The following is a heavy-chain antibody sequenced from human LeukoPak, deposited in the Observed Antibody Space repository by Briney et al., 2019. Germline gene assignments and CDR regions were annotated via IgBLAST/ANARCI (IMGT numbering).Heavy chain of an antibody. CDR1: GGSISSSNFY. CDR2: IYYSGSA. CDR3: ARDTYYYDSSGYLYFDY. D-gene: IGHD3-22*01. Sequence: SETLSLTCTVSGGSISSSNFYWGWIRQPPGKGLEWIGSIYYSGSAYYNPSLKSRVTISVDTSKNQFSLKLSSVTAADTAVYYCARDTYYYDSSGYLYFDYWGQGTLVTVSS. V-gene: IGHV4-39*07. J-gene: IGHJ4*02.